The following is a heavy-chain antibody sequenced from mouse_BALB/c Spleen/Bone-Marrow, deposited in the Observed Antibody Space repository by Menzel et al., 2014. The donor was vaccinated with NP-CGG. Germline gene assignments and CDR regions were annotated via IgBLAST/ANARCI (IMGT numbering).Heavy chain of an antibody. D-gene: IGHD4-1*01. V-gene: IGHV1S127*01. CDR2: LDTSSGNT. CDR1: GYTFTNYC. Sequence: PKESVKISCKGSGYTFTNYCMHWVKQSPAQSLEWIGVLDTSSGNTTYNQKFKGTATLTVDTSSNTAYMQLSSLTAEDSAVYYCTRGANPYYYTMDYWGQGTSVTVSS. CDR3: TRGANPYYYTMDY. J-gene: IGHJ4*01.